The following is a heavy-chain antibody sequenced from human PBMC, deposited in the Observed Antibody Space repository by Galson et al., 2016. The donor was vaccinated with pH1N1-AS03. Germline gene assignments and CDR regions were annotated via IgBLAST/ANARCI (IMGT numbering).Heavy chain of an antibody. CDR2: IDPSDSYV. Sequence: VKKPGESLRISCKGFGYSFPNYWISWVRQMPGKGLEWIGRIDPSDSYVNYSPSFRGHVTISADMSITTAYLQWSSLKASDTAIYYCARAGPGTSSSRSGFDFWGQGTLVSVSA. V-gene: IGHV5-10-1*01. J-gene: IGHJ4*02. D-gene: IGHD1-1*01. CDR3: ARAGPGTSSSRSGFDF. CDR1: GYSFPNYW.